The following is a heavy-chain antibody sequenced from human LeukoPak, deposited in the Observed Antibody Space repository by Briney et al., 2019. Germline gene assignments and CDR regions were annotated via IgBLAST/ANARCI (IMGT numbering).Heavy chain of an antibody. D-gene: IGHD6-6*01. CDR1: GYTFTGYY. CDR2: INPTSGGT. V-gene: IGHV1-2*02. CDR3: ARDRGYSSSPLDY. J-gene: IGHJ4*02. Sequence: ASVKVSCKASGYTFTGYYMHWVRQAPGQGLEWMGWINPTSGGTNYAQKFQGRVTMTRDTSISTAYMELSRLRSDDTAVYYCARDRGYSSSPLDYWGQGTLVTVSS.